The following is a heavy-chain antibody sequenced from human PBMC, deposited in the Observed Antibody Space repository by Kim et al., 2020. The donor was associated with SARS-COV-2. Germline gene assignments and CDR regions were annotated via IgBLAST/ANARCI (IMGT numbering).Heavy chain of an antibody. Sequence: SETLSLTCTVSGGSISSYYWSWIRQPPGKGLEWIGYIYYSGSTNYNPSLKSRVTISVDTSKNQFSLKLSSVTAADTAVYYCARHGDVVTMIVVARVQPNYYGMDVWGQGTTVTVSS. CDR3: ARHGDVVTMIVVARVQPNYYGMDV. D-gene: IGHD3-22*01. CDR2: IYYSGST. V-gene: IGHV4-59*08. CDR1: GGSISSYY. J-gene: IGHJ6*02.